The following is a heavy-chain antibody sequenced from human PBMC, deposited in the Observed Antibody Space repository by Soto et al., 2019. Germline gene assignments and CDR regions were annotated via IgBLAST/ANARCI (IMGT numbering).Heavy chain of an antibody. Sequence: PGESLKISCKGSGYSFTSYWIGWVRQMPGKGLEWMGIIHPGDSDTRYSPSFQGQVTISADKSISTAYLQWSSLKASDTAMYYCARSRYSSGWYPHYYYGMDVWGQGTTVTVSS. J-gene: IGHJ6*02. CDR3: ARSRYSSGWYPHYYYGMDV. D-gene: IGHD6-19*01. CDR1: GYSFTSYW. V-gene: IGHV5-51*01. CDR2: IHPGDSDT.